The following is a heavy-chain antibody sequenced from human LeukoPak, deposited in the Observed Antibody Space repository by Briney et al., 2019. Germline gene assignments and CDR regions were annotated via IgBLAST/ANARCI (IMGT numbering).Heavy chain of an antibody. Sequence: GASVKVSCKASGGTFSSYAISWVRQAPGQGLEWMGGIIPIFGTANYAQKFQGRVTITADESTSTAYMELSSLRSEDTAVYYCARGDRFGELFAFDYWGQGTLVTVSS. CDR1: GGTFSSYA. V-gene: IGHV1-69*13. CDR2: IIPIFGTA. D-gene: IGHD3-10*01. CDR3: ARGDRFGELFAFDY. J-gene: IGHJ4*02.